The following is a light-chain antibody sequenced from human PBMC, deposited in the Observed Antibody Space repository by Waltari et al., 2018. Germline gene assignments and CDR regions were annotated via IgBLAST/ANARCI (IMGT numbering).Light chain of an antibody. CDR1: ENVNNY. Sequence: DIQMTQSPSSLSASVGDRVTITCRASENVNNYLNWYQKKPGKAPNLLIYKASTLQSGVPSRFSGSGSGTDYTFTISSLQSEDVATYYCQHGYITPLTFGGGTKVEIK. V-gene: IGKV1-39*01. CDR2: KAS. CDR3: QHGYITPLT. J-gene: IGKJ4*01.